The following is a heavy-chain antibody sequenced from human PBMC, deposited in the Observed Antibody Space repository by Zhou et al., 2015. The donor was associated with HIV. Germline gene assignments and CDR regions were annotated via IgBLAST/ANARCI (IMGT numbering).Heavy chain of an antibody. CDR1: GGTFSSYT. D-gene: IGHD2-2*01. CDR2: IIPILGIA. Sequence: QVQLVQSGAEVKKPGSSVKVSCKASGGTFSSYTISWVRQAPGQGLEWMGRIIPILGIANYAQKFQGRVTITADKSTSTAYMELSSLRSEDTAVYYCASGPPDLYQLQADYWGQGTLVTVSS. J-gene: IGHJ4*02. V-gene: IGHV1-69*02. CDR3: ASGPPDLYQLQADY.